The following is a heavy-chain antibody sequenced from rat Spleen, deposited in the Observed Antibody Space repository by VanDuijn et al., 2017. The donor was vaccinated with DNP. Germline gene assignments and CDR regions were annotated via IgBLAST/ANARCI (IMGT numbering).Heavy chain of an antibody. V-gene: IGHV3-1*01. CDR3: ARWTRYFDY. CDR1: GYSITSNY. D-gene: IGHD1-7*01. CDR2: ISYSGST. Sequence: EVQLQESGSGLVKPSQSLSLTCSVTGYSITSNYWGWIRKFPGNKMEYIGYISYSGSTNYNPSLRSRISITRDTSKNHFFLHLNSVTTEDTATYYCARWTRYFDYWGQGVMVTVSS. J-gene: IGHJ2*01.